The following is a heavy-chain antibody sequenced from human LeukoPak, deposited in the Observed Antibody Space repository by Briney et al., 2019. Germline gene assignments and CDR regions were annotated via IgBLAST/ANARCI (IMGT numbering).Heavy chain of an antibody. CDR1: GGSISSYY. CDR2: IYYSGST. V-gene: IGHV4-59*12. J-gene: IGHJ6*03. D-gene: IGHD3-3*01. Sequence: SETLSLTCTVSGGSISSYYWSWIRQPPGKGLEWIGYIYYSGSTNYNPSLKSRVTISVDTSKNQFSLRLSSVTAADTAVYYCARRGKGTQSSWSGSFKEKNYYYYMDVWGKGTTVTVSS. CDR3: ARRGKGTQSSWSGSFKEKNYYYYMDV.